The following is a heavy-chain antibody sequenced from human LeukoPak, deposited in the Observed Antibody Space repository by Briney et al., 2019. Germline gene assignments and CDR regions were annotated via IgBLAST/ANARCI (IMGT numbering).Heavy chain of an antibody. D-gene: IGHD3-9*01. CDR2: IYYSGST. CDR1: GGSISSYY. J-gene: IGHJ4*02. V-gene: IGHV4-59*08. CDR3: ARQVPYYDILTGYYKDY. Sequence: SETLSLTCTVSGGSISSYYWSWIRQPPGKGLEWIGYIYYSGSTNYNPSLKSRVTISVDTSKNQFSLKLSSVTAADTAVYYCARQVPYYDILTGYYKDYWGQGTLVTVSS.